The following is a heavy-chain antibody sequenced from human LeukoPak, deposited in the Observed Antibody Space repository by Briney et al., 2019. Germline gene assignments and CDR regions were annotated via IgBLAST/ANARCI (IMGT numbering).Heavy chain of an antibody. Sequence: SETLSLTCAVYGGSFSGYYWSWIRQPPGKGLEWIGEINHSGSTNYNPSLKSRVTISVDTSKNQFSLKLSSMTAADTAVYYCAGEGLMVYAMSWFDPWGQGTLVTVSS. CDR2: INHSGST. V-gene: IGHV4-34*01. CDR3: AGEGLMVYAMSWFDP. J-gene: IGHJ5*02. D-gene: IGHD2-8*01. CDR1: GGSFSGYY.